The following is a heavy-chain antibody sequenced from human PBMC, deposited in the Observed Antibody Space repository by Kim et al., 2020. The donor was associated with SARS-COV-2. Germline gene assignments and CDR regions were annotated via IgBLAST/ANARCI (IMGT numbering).Heavy chain of an antibody. D-gene: IGHD1-26*01. J-gene: IGHJ4*02. CDR2: IGGHRSST. V-gene: IGHV3-23*01. CDR3: AKNVRGYSESQLFDY. CDR1: GFTFKSYA. Sequence: GGSLRLSCAASGFTFKSYAMRWVRQPPGKGLEWAASIGGHRSSTSYTDSVKGRFTISTDNSKNTLFLQLNSLRVEDTAKYYCAKNVRGYSESQLFDYWGQGSMVTVSS.